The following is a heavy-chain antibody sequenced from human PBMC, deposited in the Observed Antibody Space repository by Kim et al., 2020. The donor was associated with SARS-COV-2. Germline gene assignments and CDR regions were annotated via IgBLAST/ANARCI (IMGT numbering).Heavy chain of an antibody. J-gene: IGHJ6*03. CDR1: GYTFTSYD. CDR2: MNPNSGNT. D-gene: IGHD6-6*01. V-gene: IGHV1-8*01. CDR3: VGQLVPPRGPYYYYMDV. Sequence: ASVKVSCKASGYTFTSYDINWVRQATGQGLEWMGWMNPNSGNTGYAQKFQGRVTMTRNTSISTAYMELSSLRSEDTAVYYCVGQLVPPRGPYYYYMDVWGKGTTVTVSS.